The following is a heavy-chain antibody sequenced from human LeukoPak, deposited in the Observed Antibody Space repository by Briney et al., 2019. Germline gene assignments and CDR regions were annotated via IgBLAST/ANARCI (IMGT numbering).Heavy chain of an antibody. D-gene: IGHD5-12*01. CDR2: IKQDGSEK. Sequence: GGSLRLSCAASGFTFSSYWMSWVRQAPGKGLEWVANIKQDGSEKYYVDSVKGRFTISRDNAKNSLYLQMNGLRAEDTAVYYCARELREGIVATIGWLYYYYYYMDVWGKGTTVTVSS. V-gene: IGHV3-7*01. J-gene: IGHJ6*03. CDR1: GFTFSSYW. CDR3: ARELREGIVATIGWLYYYYYYMDV.